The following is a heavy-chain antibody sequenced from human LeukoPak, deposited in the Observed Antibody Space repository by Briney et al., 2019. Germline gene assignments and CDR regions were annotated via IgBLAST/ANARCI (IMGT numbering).Heavy chain of an antibody. V-gene: IGHV3-48*03. CDR2: ISSSGSTI. CDR1: GFTFSSYE. Sequence: GSLRLSCAASGFTFSSYEMNWVRQAPGKGLEWVSYISSSGSTIYYADTVKGRFTISRENAKTSLYPQMNSLRAEDTAVYYCARGQYYYDSSGYSPLDYWGQGTLVTVSS. J-gene: IGHJ4*02. CDR3: ARGQYYYDSSGYSPLDY. D-gene: IGHD3-22*01.